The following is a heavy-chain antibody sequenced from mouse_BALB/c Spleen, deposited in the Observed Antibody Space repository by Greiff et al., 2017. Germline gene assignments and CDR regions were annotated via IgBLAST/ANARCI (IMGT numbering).Heavy chain of an antibody. CDR3: ARAHDDGYYDY. D-gene: IGHD2-3*01. V-gene: IGHV2-9*02. Sequence: VMLVESGPGLVAPSQSLSITCTVSGFSLTSYGVHWVRQPPGKGLEWLGVIWAGGSTNYNSALMSRLSISKDNSKSQVFLKMNSLQTDDTDMYYCARAHDDGYYDYWGQGTTLTVSS. CDR1: GFSLTSYG. J-gene: IGHJ2*01. CDR2: IWAGGST.